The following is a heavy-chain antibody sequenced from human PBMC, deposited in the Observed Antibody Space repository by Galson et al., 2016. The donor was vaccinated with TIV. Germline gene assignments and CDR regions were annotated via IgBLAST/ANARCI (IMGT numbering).Heavy chain of an antibody. V-gene: IGHV1-18*01. D-gene: IGHD6-13*01. CDR1: GYTFDTYG. Sequence: SVKVSCTASGYTFDTYGSTWVRQAPAQGLEWMGWISYYNGITKSAQNLQGRVTMTTDTSTSTAYMELRSLSSDDTAVYYCARGRVYFDSWGQGTLVTVSS. CDR3: ARGRVYFDS. J-gene: IGHJ5*01. CDR2: ISYYNGIT.